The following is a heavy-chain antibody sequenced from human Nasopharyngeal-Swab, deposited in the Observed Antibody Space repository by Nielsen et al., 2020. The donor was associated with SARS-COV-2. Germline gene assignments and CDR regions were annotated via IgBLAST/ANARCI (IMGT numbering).Heavy chain of an antibody. D-gene: IGHD2-15*01. CDR3: ASSPPPCSGGSCYSYYYYMDV. Sequence: SVKVSCKASGGTFSSYAISWVRQAPGQGLEWMGGIIPIFGTANYAQKFQGRVTITADESTSTAYMELSSLRSGDTAVYYCASSPPPCSGGSCYSYYYYMDVWGKGTTVTVSS. J-gene: IGHJ6*03. CDR2: IIPIFGTA. V-gene: IGHV1-69*13. CDR1: GGTFSSYA.